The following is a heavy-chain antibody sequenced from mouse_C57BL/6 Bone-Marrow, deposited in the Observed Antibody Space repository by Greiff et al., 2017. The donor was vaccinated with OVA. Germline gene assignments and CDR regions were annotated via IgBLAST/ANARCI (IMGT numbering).Heavy chain of an antibody. CDR1: GFSLTSYG. D-gene: IGHD2-3*01. Sequence: VKLVESGPGLVQPSQSLSITCTVSGFSLTSYGVHWVRQSPGKGLEWLGVIWSGGSTDYNAAFISSLSISKDNSKSQVFFKMNSLQADDTAIYDCARDGYLYYAMDYWGQGTSVTVSA. J-gene: IGHJ4*01. CDR2: IWSGGST. CDR3: ARDGYLYYAMDY. V-gene: IGHV2-2*01.